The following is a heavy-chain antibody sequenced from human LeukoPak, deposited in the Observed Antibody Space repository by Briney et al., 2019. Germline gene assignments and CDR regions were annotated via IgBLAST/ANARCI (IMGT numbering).Heavy chain of an antibody. V-gene: IGHV4-59*01. CDR3: ARETAGPPSGYDEKAPYYYYYYMDV. J-gene: IGHJ6*03. D-gene: IGHD5-12*01. Sequence: SETLSLTCTVSGGSISSYYWSWIRQPPGKGLEWIGYIYYSGSTNYNPSLKSRVTISVDTSKNQFSLKLSSVTAADTAVYYCARETAGPPSGYDEKAPYYYYYYMDVWGKGTTVTVSS. CDR2: IYYSGST. CDR1: GGSISSYY.